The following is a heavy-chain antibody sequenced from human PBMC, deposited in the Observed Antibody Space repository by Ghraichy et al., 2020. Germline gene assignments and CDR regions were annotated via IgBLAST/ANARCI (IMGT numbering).Heavy chain of an antibody. Sequence: ASVKVSCKASGYTFTSYYMHWVRQAPGQGLEWMGIINPSGGSTSYAQKFQGRVTMTRDTSTSTVYMELSSLRSEDTAVYYCARGETDYGDYGGPGGRGGVAYFDLWGRGTLVTVSS. V-gene: IGHV1-46*01. D-gene: IGHD4-17*01. CDR1: GYTFTSYY. J-gene: IGHJ2*01. CDR2: INPSGGST. CDR3: ARGETDYGDYGGPGGRGGVAYFDL.